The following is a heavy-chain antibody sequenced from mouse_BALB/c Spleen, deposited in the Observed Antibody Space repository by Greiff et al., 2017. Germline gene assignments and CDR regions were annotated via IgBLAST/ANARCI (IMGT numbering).Heavy chain of an antibody. J-gene: IGHJ2*01. V-gene: IGHV5-6-3*01. D-gene: IGHD1-1*01. CDR3: ARDYYGSSPFDY. CDR1: GFTFSSYG. CDR2: INSNGGST. Sequence: EVQVVESGGGLVQPGGSLKLSCAASGFTFSSYGMSWVRQTPDKRLELVATINSNGGSTYYPDSVKGRFTISRDNAKNTLYLQMSSLKSEDTAMYYCARDYYGSSPFDYWGQGTTLTVSS.